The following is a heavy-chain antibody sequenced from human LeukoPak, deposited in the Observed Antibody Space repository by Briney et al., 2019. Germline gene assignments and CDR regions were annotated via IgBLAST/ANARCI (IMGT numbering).Heavy chain of an antibody. J-gene: IGHJ4*02. V-gene: IGHV4-59*01. CDR2: IYYSGST. CDR3: ASGERSFDY. CDR1: GGSISSYY. D-gene: IGHD1-1*01. Sequence: PSETLSLTCTVSGGSISSYYWSWIRQPPGKGLEWIGYIYYSGSTNYNPSLKSRVTISVDTSKNQFSLKLSSVTAADTAVYYCASGERSFDYWGQGTLVTVSS.